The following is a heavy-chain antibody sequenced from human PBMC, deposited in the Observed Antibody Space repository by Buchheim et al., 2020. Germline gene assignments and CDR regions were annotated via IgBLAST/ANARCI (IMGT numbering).Heavy chain of an antibody. D-gene: IGHD5-18*01. J-gene: IGHJ4*02. CDR2: IYYSGST. CDR3: AREVVEKRGYSYGYFDC. V-gene: IGHV4-59*01. Sequence: QVQLQESGPGLVKPSETLSLTCTVSGGSISSYYWSWIRQPPGKGLEWIGYIYYSGSTNYNPSLKSRVTISVDTSKNQFSLKLSSVTAADTAVYYCAREVVEKRGYSYGYFDCWGQGTL. CDR1: GGSISSYY.